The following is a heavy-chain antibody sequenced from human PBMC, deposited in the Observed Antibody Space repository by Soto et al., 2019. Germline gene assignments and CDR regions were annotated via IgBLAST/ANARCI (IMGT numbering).Heavy chain of an antibody. CDR2: ISYDGSNK. J-gene: IGHJ6*02. Sequence: QVQLVESGGGVVQPGRSLRLSCAASGFTFSSYGMHWVRQAPGKGLEWVAVISYDGSNKYYADSVKGRFTISRDNSKKTLYQQMNSLSAEDTAVYYCAKDGDDYGDYLIDALSRGMDVWGQGTTVTVSS. V-gene: IGHV3-30*18. CDR3: AKDGDDYGDYLIDALSRGMDV. D-gene: IGHD4-17*01. CDR1: GFTFSSYG.